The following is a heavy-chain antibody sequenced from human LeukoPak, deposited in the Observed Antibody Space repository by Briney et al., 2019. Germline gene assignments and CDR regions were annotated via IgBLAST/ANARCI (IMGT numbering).Heavy chain of an antibody. J-gene: IGHJ4*02. Sequence: GGSLRLSCVASGFTFSRSGMHWVRQAPGKGLEWVAVISHDGSSKHCADSVKGRFTISRDNSKNTLYLQMNSLRTEDTAVCYCAKDRSSTWSIDYWGQGTLVTVSS. V-gene: IGHV3-30*18. D-gene: IGHD6-13*01. CDR3: AKDRSSTWSIDY. CDR2: ISHDGSSK. CDR1: GFTFSRSG.